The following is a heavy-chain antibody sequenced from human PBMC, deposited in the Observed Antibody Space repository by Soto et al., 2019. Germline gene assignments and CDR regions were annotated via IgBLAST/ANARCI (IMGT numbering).Heavy chain of an antibody. CDR1: GGSISSCFYY. CDR2: IYYSGST. CDR3: ARAAAAGTFIFDY. D-gene: IGHD6-13*01. J-gene: IGHJ4*02. V-gene: IGHV4-31*03. Sequence: SETLSLTCTVSGGSISSCFYYWSWIRQHPGKGLEWIGYIYYSGSTYYNPSLKSRVTISVDTSKNQFSLKLSSVTAADTAVYYCARAAAAGTFIFDYWGQGTLVTVSS.